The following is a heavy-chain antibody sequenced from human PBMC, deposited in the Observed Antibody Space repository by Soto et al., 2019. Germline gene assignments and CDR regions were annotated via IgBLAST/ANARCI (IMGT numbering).Heavy chain of an antibody. CDR1: GFIFSDFW. J-gene: IGHJ4*02. D-gene: IGHD5-18*01. Sequence: EVQLVESGGGLVQPGGSLRLSCTASGFIFSDFWMHWVRQAPGKGLEWVADINQDGSEKYYLDSVKGRLTTSRDNAKNSPYRQMVSLRAEDTGVYYCSKDGVISPAQLDYWGQGTLGTVSS. CDR2: INQDGSEK. V-gene: IGHV3-7*01. CDR3: SKDGVISPAQLDY.